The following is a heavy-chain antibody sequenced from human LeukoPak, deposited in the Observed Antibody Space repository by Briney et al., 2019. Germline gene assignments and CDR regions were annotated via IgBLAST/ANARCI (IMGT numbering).Heavy chain of an antibody. Sequence: GRSLRLSCAASGFTFSSYGMHWVRQAPGKGLEWVAVISYDGSNKYYADSVKGRFTISGDNSKNTLYLQMNSLRAEDTAVYYCAKDTYYDSSGYYYAPALPGDYWGQGTLVTVSS. CDR2: ISYDGSNK. CDR1: GFTFSSYG. J-gene: IGHJ4*02. D-gene: IGHD3-22*01. V-gene: IGHV3-30*18. CDR3: AKDTYYDSSGYYYAPALPGDY.